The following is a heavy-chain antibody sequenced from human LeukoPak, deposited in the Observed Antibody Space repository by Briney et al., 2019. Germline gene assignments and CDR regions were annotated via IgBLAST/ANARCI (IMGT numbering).Heavy chain of an antibody. CDR3: ARGITGTYLGGQYYFDY. CDR2: MNPNSGNT. J-gene: IGHJ4*02. D-gene: IGHD1-7*01. CDR1: GYTFTSYD. V-gene: IGHV1-8*03. Sequence: ASVKVSCKASGYTFTSYDINWVRQATGQGLEWMGWMNPNSGNTGYAQKFQGRVTITRNTSISTAYMELSSLRSEDTAVYYCARGITGTYLGGQYYFDYWGQGTLVTVSS.